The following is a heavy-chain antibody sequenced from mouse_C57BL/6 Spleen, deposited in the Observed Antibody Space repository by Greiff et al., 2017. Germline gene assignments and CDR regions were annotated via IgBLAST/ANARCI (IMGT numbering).Heavy chain of an antibody. D-gene: IGHD1-3*01. CDR3: ARGEKTKFYFDD. J-gene: IGHJ2*01. CDR2: IDPSDSDT. V-gene: IGHV1-52*01. Sequence: QVQLQQPGAELVRPGSSVKLSCKASGYTFTSYWMHWVKQRPIQGLEWIGNIDPSDSDTHYNQKFKDKATLTVDKSSSTAYMQLSSLTSEDSAVYDCARGEKTKFYFDDWGQGTTLTVAS. CDR1: GYTFTSYW.